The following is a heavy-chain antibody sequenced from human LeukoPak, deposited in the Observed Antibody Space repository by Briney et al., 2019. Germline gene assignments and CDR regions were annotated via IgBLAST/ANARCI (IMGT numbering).Heavy chain of an antibody. J-gene: IGHJ4*02. CDR3: ALSSGAYNSAGYFDY. CDR1: GYSFTNYW. CDR2: IYPNASDT. V-gene: IGHV5-51*01. D-gene: IGHD2-15*01. Sequence: GASLKISCKGSGYSFTNYWIGWVRQMPGKGLEWMGIIYPNASDTRYSPSFRGQVTISADKSITTAYLQWNSLKASDTAMYYCALSSGAYNSAGYFDYWGQGALVTVSS.